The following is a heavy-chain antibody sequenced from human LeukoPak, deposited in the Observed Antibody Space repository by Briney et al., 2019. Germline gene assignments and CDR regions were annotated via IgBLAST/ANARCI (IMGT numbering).Heavy chain of an antibody. Sequence: SETLSLTCTVSGGPISSPNHFWGWVRQPPGEGLEWIGSVYYGGSTYSNPSLKSRVTISVDTSKNQFSLKLSSVTAADTAVYYCARDLGYYYDSSGFGYWGQGTLVTVSS. V-gene: IGHV4-39*07. CDR2: VYYGGST. J-gene: IGHJ4*02. CDR3: ARDLGYYYDSSGFGY. D-gene: IGHD3-22*01. CDR1: GGPISSPNHF.